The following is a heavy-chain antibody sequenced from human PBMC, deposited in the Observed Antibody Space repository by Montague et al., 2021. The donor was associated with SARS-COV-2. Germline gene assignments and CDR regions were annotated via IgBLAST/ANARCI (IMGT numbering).Heavy chain of an antibody. CDR2: ISASGTGI. CDR1: GFIFTDYF. V-gene: IGHV3-11*01. CDR3: ARDIHTSSREGVDV. J-gene: IGHJ6*02. D-gene: IGHD6-13*01. Sequence: SRRFSCAASGFIFTDYFMFWSRQAPGKGLEWISYISASGTGIYYADSVKGRFTISRDNAKNSLYLQMNSLRAEDTAVYYCARDIHTSSREGVDVWGQGTTVTVSS.